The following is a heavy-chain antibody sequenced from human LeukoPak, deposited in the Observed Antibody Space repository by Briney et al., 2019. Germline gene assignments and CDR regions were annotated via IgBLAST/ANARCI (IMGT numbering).Heavy chain of an antibody. J-gene: IGHJ4*02. V-gene: IGHV7-4-1*02. CDR1: GYTFTTYA. Sequence: GASVKVSCKTSGYTFTTYAINWVRQAPGQGLEWMGWINTNTGNPTYAQGFPGRFVFSLDTSVSTTYLQISSLKAEDTAIYYCARSNNDGDYLGVGFDYWGQGALVTVSS. CDR2: INTNTGNP. CDR3: ARSNNDGDYLGVGFDY. D-gene: IGHD4-17*01.